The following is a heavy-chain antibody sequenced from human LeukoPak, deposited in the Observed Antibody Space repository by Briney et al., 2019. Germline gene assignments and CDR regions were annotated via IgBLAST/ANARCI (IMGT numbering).Heavy chain of an antibody. D-gene: IGHD6-19*01. CDR1: GFTLGVYW. Sequence: GGSLRLSCVASGFTLGVYWMTWVRQGPGKGLECVANINQDGSEKNYVDSVKGRFSVSRGNAKNSLYLYINSLRVEDTAIYYCAREIPVAGKRSWFDPWGQGTLVTVSS. J-gene: IGHJ5*02. CDR3: AREIPVAGKRSWFDP. CDR2: INQDGSEK. V-gene: IGHV3-7*04.